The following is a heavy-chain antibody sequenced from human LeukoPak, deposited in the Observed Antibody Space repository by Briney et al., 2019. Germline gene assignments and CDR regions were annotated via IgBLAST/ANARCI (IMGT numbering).Heavy chain of an antibody. Sequence: GGSLILSCAASGFTFSSYAMSWVRQAPGKGLEWVSAISGSGDNTYYAVSVKGRFTVSRDNSMSTQYLQMNSLRAEDAALYYCAKGQVGATWSYYYYGMDVWGQGTTVTVSS. V-gene: IGHV3-23*01. CDR3: AKGQVGATWSYYYYGMDV. J-gene: IGHJ6*02. CDR2: ISGSGDNT. CDR1: GFTFSSYA. D-gene: IGHD1-26*01.